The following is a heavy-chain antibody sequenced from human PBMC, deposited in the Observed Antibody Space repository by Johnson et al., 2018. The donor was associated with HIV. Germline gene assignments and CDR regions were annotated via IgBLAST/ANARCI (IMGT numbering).Heavy chain of an antibody. CDR3: ARCYYDSGGYADAFDI. CDR2: INQYGSEE. J-gene: IGHJ3*02. Sequence: VQLVESGGGLVQPGGSLILSCAASGFAFGSYWMHWVRQAPGKGLQWVANINQYGSEEYYVDSVKGRFTISRDNAKNSMYLQMNSLKTEDAAVYYCARCYYDSGGYADAFDIWGQGTMVTVSS. CDR1: GFAFGSYW. D-gene: IGHD3-22*01. V-gene: IGHV3-7*05.